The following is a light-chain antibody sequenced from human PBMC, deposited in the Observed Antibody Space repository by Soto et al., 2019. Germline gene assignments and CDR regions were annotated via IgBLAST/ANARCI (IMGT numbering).Light chain of an antibody. CDR1: TGAVTSGHY. J-gene: IGLJ2*01. V-gene: IGLV7-46*01. CDR3: LLYYSGARV. CDR2: DIS. Sequence: QAVVTQEPSLTVSPGGTVTLTCGSSTGAVTSGHYPYWFQQKPGQAPRTLIYDISNKHSWAPARFSGSLLGGEAALTLSGAQPEDEAEYYCLLYYSGARVFGGGTKPTVL.